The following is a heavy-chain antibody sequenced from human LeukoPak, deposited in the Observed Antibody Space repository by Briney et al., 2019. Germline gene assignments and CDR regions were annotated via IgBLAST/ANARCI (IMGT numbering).Heavy chain of an antibody. Sequence: PGRSLRLSCTASGFTFGDYAMSWFRQAPGKGLEWVSFIRSKAYGGTTEYAASVKGRFTISRDDSKSIAYLQMNSLKTEDTAVYYCTSSGGNWAFDIWGQGTMVTVSS. V-gene: IGHV3-49*03. CDR2: IRSKAYGGTT. CDR3: TSSGGNWAFDI. D-gene: IGHD2-15*01. J-gene: IGHJ3*02. CDR1: GFTFGDYA.